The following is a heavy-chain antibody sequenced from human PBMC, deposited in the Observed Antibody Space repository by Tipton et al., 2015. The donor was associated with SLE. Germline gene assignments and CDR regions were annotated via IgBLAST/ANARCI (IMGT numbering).Heavy chain of an antibody. V-gene: IGHV3-23*01. Sequence: SLRLSCAASGFTFSNYWMTWVRQVPGKGLEWVSALSGSGTTTYYADSVRGRFTISRDNSKNTVYLQMSSLRVEDTALYYCVKWSNYIDHREGFDYWGQGTLVTVSS. CDR3: VKWSNYIDHREGFDY. J-gene: IGHJ4*02. D-gene: IGHD1-1*01. CDR1: GFTFSNYW. CDR2: LSGSGTTT.